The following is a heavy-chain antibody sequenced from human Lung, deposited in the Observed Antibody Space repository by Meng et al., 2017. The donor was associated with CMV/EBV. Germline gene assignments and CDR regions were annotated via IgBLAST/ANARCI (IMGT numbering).Heavy chain of an antibody. CDR1: GGSISSSDYY. J-gene: IGHJ4*02. CDR2: IHYDGTA. D-gene: IGHD3-22*01. V-gene: IGHV4-39*07. CDR3: ARDYKYDTSPFDD. Sequence: SETLSLXXTVSGGSISSSDYYWAWLRQTPGQGLEDFGSIHYDGTAYYNPSLKSRVTMSLDASKNQFSLRLSSVTAADTAVYCCARDYKYDTSPFDDWGRGXLVTVSS.